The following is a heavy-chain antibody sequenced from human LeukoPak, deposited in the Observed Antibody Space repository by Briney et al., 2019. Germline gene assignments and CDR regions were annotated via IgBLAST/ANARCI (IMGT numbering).Heavy chain of an antibody. D-gene: IGHD5-12*01. J-gene: IGHJ3*02. CDR3: ARLLRDDAFDI. CDR2: MNPNSGNT. CDR1: GYTFTSYD. V-gene: IGHV1-8*03. Sequence: ASVKVSCKASGYTFTSYDINWVRQATGQGLEGMGWMNPNSGNTGYAQKFQGRVTITRNTSISTAYMELSSLRSEDTAVYYCARLLRDDAFDIWGQGTMVTVSS.